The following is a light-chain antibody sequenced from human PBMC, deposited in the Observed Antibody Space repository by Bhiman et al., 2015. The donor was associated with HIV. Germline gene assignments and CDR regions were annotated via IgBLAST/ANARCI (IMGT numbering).Light chain of an antibody. CDR2: EVN. CDR3: SSYGGTTNWGA. V-gene: IGLV2-8*01. Sequence: QSALTQPPSASGSPGQSVTISCTGTSSDVGGYNYVSWYQHHPGKAPKLMIYEVNKRPSGVPARFSGSKSGNTASLTVSGLQDEDEADYYCSSYGGTTNWGAFGGGTKLTVL. J-gene: IGLJ2*01. CDR1: SSDVGGYNY.